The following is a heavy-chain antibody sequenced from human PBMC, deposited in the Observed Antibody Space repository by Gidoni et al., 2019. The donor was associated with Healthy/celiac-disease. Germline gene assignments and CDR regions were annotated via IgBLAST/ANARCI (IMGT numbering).Heavy chain of an antibody. V-gene: IGHV3-13*05. J-gene: IGHJ2*01. Sequence: EVQLVESGEGLVQPGGSRRLPCAASVFTFSSYDMHWVRQATGKGLEWVSAIGTAGDPYYPGSVKGRFTISRENAKNSLYLQMNSLRAGDTAVYYCARANPSGWYFDLWGRGTLVTVSS. CDR1: VFTFSSYD. CDR2: IGTAGDP. CDR3: ARANPSGWYFDL.